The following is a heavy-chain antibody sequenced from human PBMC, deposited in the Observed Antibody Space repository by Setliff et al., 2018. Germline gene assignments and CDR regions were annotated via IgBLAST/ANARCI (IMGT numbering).Heavy chain of an antibody. CDR3: ARAGLAAAGRKGVFDH. CDR2: ISPNTGNV. Sequence: ASVKVSCKASGYTFTDFGINWVRQAPGQGLEWMGWISPNTGNVYSAQRFQGRVTMTRDTSTSTVYMELNSLTSDDTAVYYCARAGLAAAGRKGVFDHWGQGT. CDR1: GYTFTDFG. D-gene: IGHD6-25*01. J-gene: IGHJ4*02. V-gene: IGHV1-18*01.